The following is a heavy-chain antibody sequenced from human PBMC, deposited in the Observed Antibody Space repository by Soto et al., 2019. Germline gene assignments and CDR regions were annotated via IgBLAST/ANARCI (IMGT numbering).Heavy chain of an antibody. J-gene: IGHJ6*02. D-gene: IGHD6-13*01. CDR1: GYTFTSYD. V-gene: IGHV1-8*01. Sequence: QVQLVQSGAEVKKPGASVKVSCKASGYTFTSYDINWVRQATGQGLEWMGWMYPNSGNTGYAQKFQGRVPMTRNTSISTAYMALSSLRSEDTAVYYCARARVAAAGTGKYYYYGMDVWGQGTTVTVSS. CDR2: MYPNSGNT. CDR3: ARARVAAAGTGKYYYYGMDV.